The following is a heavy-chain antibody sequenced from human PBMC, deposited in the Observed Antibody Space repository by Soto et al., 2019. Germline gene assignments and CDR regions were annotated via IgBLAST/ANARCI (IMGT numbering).Heavy chain of an antibody. V-gene: IGHV3-33*03. CDR2: IWYDGSKR. J-gene: IGHJ3*01. Sequence: QGQLVESGGGVVQPGGSLRLSCAASGFTFRDFGMHWVRQTPGKGLEWLAVIWYDGSKRFHDDSVEGRFIISRDNSKRMLYLQMSGLRDDDTATYFCAKSMKDTVVVPSATLSIGAFDLWGQGTMVFVSS. CDR1: GFTFRDFG. CDR3: AKSMKDTVVVPSATLSIGAFDL. D-gene: IGHD2-15*01.